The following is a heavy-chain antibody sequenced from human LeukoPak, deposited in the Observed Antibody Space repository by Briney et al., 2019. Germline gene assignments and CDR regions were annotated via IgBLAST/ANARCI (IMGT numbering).Heavy chain of an antibody. V-gene: IGHV4-59*08. J-gene: IGHJ6*02. CDR2: IYYSEST. D-gene: IGHD5/OR15-5a*01. CDR3: ARLSVYGYYYYGMDV. CDR1: GGSISSHY. Sequence: SETLSLTCTVSGGSISSHYWSWIRQPPGKGLEWIGYIYYSESTNYNPSLKSRVTISVDTSKNQFSLKLSSVTAADTAVYYCARLSVYGYYYYGMDVWGQGTTVTVSS.